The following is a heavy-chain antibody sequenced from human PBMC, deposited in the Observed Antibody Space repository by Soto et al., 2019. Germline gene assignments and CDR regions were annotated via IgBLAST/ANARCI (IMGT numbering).Heavy chain of an antibody. D-gene: IGHD4-17*01. CDR2: ISAYNGNT. Sequence: ASVKVSCKASGYTFTSYGISWVRQAPGQGLEWMGWISAYNGNTNYAQKLQGRVTMTTDTSTSTAYMELRSLRSDDTAVYYCARSRGDYVSPGYRGVWGQGTTVTVSS. CDR3: ARSRGDYVSPGYRGV. CDR1: GYTFTSYG. V-gene: IGHV1-18*01. J-gene: IGHJ6*01.